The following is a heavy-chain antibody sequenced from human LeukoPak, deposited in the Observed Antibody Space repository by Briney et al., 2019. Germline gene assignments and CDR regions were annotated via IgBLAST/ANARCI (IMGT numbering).Heavy chain of an antibody. V-gene: IGHV4-39*07. CDR2: IYYSGST. D-gene: IGHD3-3*01. Sequence: SETLSLTCTVSGGSISSSSYYWGWIRQPPGKGLEWIGSIYYSGSTYYNPSLKSRVPISVDTSKNQFSLKLSSVTAADTAVYYCARAKRHDFWSGYYFDYRGQGTLVTVSS. CDR3: ARAKRHDFWSGYYFDY. J-gene: IGHJ4*02. CDR1: GGSISSSSYY.